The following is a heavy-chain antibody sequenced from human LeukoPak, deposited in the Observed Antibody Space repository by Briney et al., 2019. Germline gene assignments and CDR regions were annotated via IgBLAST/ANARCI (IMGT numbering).Heavy chain of an antibody. CDR2: IKSKTDGGTT. CDR1: GFTFSSYA. Sequence: GGSLRLSCAASGFTFSSYAMSWVRQAPGKGLEWVGRIKSKTDGGTTDYAAPVKGRFTISRDDSKNTLYLQMNSLKTEDTAVYYCTTDAYPTQYYYYYYMDVWGKGTTVTVSS. J-gene: IGHJ6*03. V-gene: IGHV3-15*01. CDR3: TTDAYPTQYYYYYYMDV.